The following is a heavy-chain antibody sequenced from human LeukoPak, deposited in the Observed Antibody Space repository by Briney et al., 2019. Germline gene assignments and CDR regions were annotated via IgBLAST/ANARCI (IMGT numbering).Heavy chain of an antibody. CDR2: IRSKANSYAT. CDR3: ARDSWEDGGRARDFDY. V-gene: IGHV3-73*01. CDR1: GFTFSGSA. J-gene: IGHJ4*02. D-gene: IGHD1-26*01. Sequence: GGSLRLSCAASGFTFSGSAMHWVRQASGKGLEWVGRIRSKANSYATAYAASVKGRFTISRDDSKNTAYLQMNSLRAEDTAVYYCARDSWEDGGRARDFDYWGQGTLVTVSS.